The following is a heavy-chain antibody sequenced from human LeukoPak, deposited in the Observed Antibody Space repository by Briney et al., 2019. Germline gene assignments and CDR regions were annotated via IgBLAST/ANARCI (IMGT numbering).Heavy chain of an antibody. J-gene: IGHJ5*02. CDR1: GDSISSYF. V-gene: IGHV4-59*01. CDR3: ARDSHSVDTATPRGFDP. CDR2: FHDSGSA. Sequence: SETLSLTCTVSGDSISSYFWSWIRQPPGKGLEWIGYFHDSGSANYNPSLKSRITMSVDTSKNQFSLKLRSVTAADTAVYYCARDSHSVDTATPRGFDPWGQGTLVTVCS. D-gene: IGHD2-15*01.